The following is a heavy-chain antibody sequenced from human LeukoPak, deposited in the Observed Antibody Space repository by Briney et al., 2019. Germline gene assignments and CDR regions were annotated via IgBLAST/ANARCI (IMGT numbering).Heavy chain of an antibody. V-gene: IGHV3-7*04. CDR1: GFTFSSFW. CDR2: IKPDGSAE. CDR3: ARDSLWSYDILTGHFGGDGYFQH. D-gene: IGHD3-9*01. Sequence: GGSLRLSCAASGFTFSSFWMSWVRQAPGKGLEWVANIKPDGSAEHYVDSVKGRFIISRDNAKNSLYLQMNSLRAEDTAVYYCARDSLWSYDILTGHFGGDGYFQHWGQGTLVTVSS. J-gene: IGHJ1*01.